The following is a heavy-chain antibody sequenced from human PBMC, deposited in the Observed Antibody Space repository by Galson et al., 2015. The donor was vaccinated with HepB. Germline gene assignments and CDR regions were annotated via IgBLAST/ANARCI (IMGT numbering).Heavy chain of an antibody. CDR2: ITYDGTNK. CDR3: VKGGGYSAIRGRGGFDS. Sequence: SLRLSCAASGFTFNSYAMHWVRQAPGKGLQWVAVITYDGTNKFCARSVEGRFTISRDNSGNTLFLHMNSLRPEDTALYYCVKGGGYSAIRGRGGFDSWGQGALVTVSS. CDR1: GFTFNSYA. J-gene: IGHJ4*02. V-gene: IGHV3-30*04. D-gene: IGHD5-12*01.